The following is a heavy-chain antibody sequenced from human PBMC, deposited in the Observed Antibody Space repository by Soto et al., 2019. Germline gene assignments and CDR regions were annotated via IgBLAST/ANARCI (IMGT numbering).Heavy chain of an antibody. Sequence: ASVKVSCKASGYTFTSYGISWVRQAPGQGLEWMGWISAYNGNTNYAQKLQGRVTMTTDTSTSTAYMELRSLRSDDTAVYYCARGHSNYPYYYYGMDVWGQGTTVTVSS. CDR1: GYTFTSYG. CDR2: ISAYNGNT. D-gene: IGHD4-4*01. V-gene: IGHV1-18*01. J-gene: IGHJ6*02. CDR3: ARGHSNYPYYYYGMDV.